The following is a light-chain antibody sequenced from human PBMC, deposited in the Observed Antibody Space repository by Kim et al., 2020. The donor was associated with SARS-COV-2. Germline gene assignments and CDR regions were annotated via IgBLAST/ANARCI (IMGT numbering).Light chain of an antibody. V-gene: IGKV3D-20*01. Sequence: PGAEATLFCKARQIVSMIFLACGQKKPRLAPRRPLYDGSSVAIGILDRFSVSRSVTDFTLTISELEPEDSVVYYCQQYGNSPPIIFGQGTRLEIK. J-gene: IGKJ5*01. CDR3: QQYGNSPPII. CDR2: DGS. CDR1: QIVSMIF.